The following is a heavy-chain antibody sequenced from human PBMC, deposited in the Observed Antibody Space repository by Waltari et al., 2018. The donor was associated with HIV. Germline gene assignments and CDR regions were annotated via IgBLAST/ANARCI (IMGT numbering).Heavy chain of an antibody. CDR3: TTTLDSSG. Sequence: EVPLVESGGGLGTPGVSIRLSCPASGCPFVNAWITWVRQAPGKGLEWVGRIKSKTEGGTTDYAAPVKGRFNISRDDSKNTLYLQMNSLKTEDTAVYYCTTTLDSSGWGQGTLVTVSS. V-gene: IGHV3-15*01. D-gene: IGHD3-10*01. J-gene: IGHJ4*02. CDR2: IKSKTEGGTT. CDR1: GCPFVNAW.